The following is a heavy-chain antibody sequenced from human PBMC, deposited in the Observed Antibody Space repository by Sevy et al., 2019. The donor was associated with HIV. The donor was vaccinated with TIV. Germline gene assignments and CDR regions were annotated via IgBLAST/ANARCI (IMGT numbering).Heavy chain of an antibody. Sequence: SETLSLTCTVSVGSISYYYWTWIRQPPGKGLEWIGYIYDSWRTNYNPSLKSRVTISVDTSKNQFSLKLSSVTAADTAVYYCAREGFTSSSFGWFDPWGQGTLVTVSS. CDR3: AREGFTSSSFGWFDP. J-gene: IGHJ5*02. CDR2: IYDSWRT. D-gene: IGHD6-13*01. CDR1: VGSISYYY. V-gene: IGHV4-59*13.